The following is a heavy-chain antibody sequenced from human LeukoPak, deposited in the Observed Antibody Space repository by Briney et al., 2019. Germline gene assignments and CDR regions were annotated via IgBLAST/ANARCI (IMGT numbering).Heavy chain of an antibody. V-gene: IGHV3-48*02. CDR1: GFPFSSYS. D-gene: IGHD6-19*01. CDR3: AKDERAGSGWYFVY. CDR2: ISYSSSTI. J-gene: IGHJ4*02. Sequence: GGSLRLSCAASGFPFSSYSMNWVRQAPGKGLEWVSYISYSSSTIYYADSVKGRFTISRDNAKNSPYLQMNSLRDEDTAVYYCAKDERAGSGWYFVYWGQGTLVTVSS.